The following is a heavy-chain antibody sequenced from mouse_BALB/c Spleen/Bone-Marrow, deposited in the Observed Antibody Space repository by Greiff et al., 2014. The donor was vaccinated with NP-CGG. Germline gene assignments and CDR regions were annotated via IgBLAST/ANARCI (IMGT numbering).Heavy chain of an antibody. Sequence: VQLQQPGAELVKPGASVKISCKATGYTFSSYWIEWVKQRPGHGLEWIGEILPGSGSTNYNEKFEGKATFTADTSSNTAYMRLSSLTSEDSAVYYCARSTGTWDYWGQGTTLTVSS. V-gene: IGHV1-9*01. CDR1: GYTFSSYW. D-gene: IGHD4-1*02. CDR3: ARSTGTWDY. J-gene: IGHJ2*01. CDR2: ILPGSGST.